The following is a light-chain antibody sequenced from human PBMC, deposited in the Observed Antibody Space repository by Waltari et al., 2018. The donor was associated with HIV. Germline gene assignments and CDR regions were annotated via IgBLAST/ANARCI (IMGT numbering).Light chain of an antibody. CDR3: QVWDRSSDHLV. V-gene: IGLV3-21*04. J-gene: IGLJ3*02. Sequence: SYVLAQPPSVSVAPGTPATITCGGDNIGGKSVHWYQQKAGQAPVLVIYYDVDRPSGIPERFSGSNTGNTATLTISRVEAGDEADYYCQVWDRSSDHLVFGGGTKLTVL. CDR2: YDV. CDR1: NIGGKS.